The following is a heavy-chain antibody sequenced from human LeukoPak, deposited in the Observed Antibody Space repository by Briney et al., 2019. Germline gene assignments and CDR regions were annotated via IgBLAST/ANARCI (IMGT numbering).Heavy chain of an antibody. D-gene: IGHD3-22*01. CDR3: ARVYYYDSSGPRLDF. V-gene: IGHV1-2*02. CDR2: INCNSGGT. CDR1: GYTFIGYY. J-gene: IGHJ4*02. Sequence: ASVKVSCKASGYTFIGYYIHWVQQAPGQGLEWMGWINCNSGGTNYAQNFQGRVTMTRDQSISTAYVELRRLTSDDTAMYYCARVYYYDSSGPRLDFWGQGTLVTVSS.